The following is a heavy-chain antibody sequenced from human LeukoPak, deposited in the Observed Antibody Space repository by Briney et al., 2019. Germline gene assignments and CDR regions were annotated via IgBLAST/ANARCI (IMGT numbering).Heavy chain of an antibody. V-gene: IGHV4-39*01. CDR3: ARQHNTARVGAFDV. D-gene: IGHD5-18*01. CDR2: IFFTGPT. J-gene: IGHJ3*01. Sequence: PSETLSLTCTVSGASMSHGFNYWGWIRQPPGKGLEWIGSIFFTGPTYYNPSLQSRLTISADSSKNQFSLRVTSVTAADTALYYCARQHNTARVGAFDVWGQGTMVVVSS. CDR1: GASMSHGFNY.